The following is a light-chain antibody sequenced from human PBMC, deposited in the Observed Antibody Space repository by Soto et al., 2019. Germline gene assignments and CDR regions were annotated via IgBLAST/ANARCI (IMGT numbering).Light chain of an antibody. CDR2: GTS. J-gene: IGKJ5*01. V-gene: IGKV3-20*01. CDR1: QSVPRSY. CDR3: QQYGSSIT. Sequence: EVVLTQSPATLSFSPGERATLSCRASQSVPRSYLAWYQQKPGQAPRLLIYGTSSRATGIPDRFSGSGSGTDFTLTISRLEPEDFAVFYCQQYGSSITFGQGTRPEF.